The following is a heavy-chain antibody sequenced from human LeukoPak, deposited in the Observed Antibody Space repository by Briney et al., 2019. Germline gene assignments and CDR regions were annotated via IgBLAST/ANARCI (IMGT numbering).Heavy chain of an antibody. V-gene: IGHV3-48*03. D-gene: IGHD5-24*01. CDR3: ARERRGSGYNPLDH. CDR2: SSSSGTTI. CDR1: GFTFSSYE. Sequence: GGSLRLSCAASGFTFSSYEMNWVRQAPGKGLEWVSYSSSSGTTIYYADSVKGRFTISRDNAKSSLYLQMNSLRADDTAIYYCARERRGSGYNPLDHWGQGTLVTVSS. J-gene: IGHJ4*02.